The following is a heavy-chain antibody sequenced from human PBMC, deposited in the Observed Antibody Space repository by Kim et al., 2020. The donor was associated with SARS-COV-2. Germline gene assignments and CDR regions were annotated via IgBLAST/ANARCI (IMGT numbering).Heavy chain of an antibody. Sequence: GGSLRLSCAVSGFTFSSYTMNWVRQAPGKGLEWVSSISRSSSYIYYTDSLKGRFTISRDNAKNSLYLQMNSLRVEDTAVYYCAREMRAEWSYGMDVWGQGTTVTVSS. CDR3: AREMRAEWSYGMDV. CDR2: ISRSSSYI. D-gene: IGHD2-8*01. V-gene: IGHV3-21*01. J-gene: IGHJ6*02. CDR1: GFTFSSYT.